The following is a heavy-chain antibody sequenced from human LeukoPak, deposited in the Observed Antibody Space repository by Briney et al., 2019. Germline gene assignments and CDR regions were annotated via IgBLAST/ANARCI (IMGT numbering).Heavy chain of an antibody. CDR3: ASTGSSSSGDNWFDP. Sequence: GASVTVSCKASGGTFSSYAISWVRQAPGQGLEWMGGIIPIFGTANYAQKFQGRVTITADESTSTAYMELSSLRSEDTAVYYCASTGSSSSGDNWFDPWGQGTLVTVSS. CDR2: IIPIFGTA. CDR1: GGTFSSYA. J-gene: IGHJ5*02. V-gene: IGHV1-69*13. D-gene: IGHD6-6*01.